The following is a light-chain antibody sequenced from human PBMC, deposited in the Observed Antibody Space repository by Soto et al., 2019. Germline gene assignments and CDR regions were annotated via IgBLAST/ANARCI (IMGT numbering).Light chain of an antibody. CDR3: QQADIWPLT. CDR1: QGIKW. Sequence: DIQMTQSPSTVSASVGARVTITCRASQGIKWLLWYEQKPGKAPRFLMSAASSVQSGVPPRFSVSGSGTDFSLTISSLQPEDFATYFCQQADIWPLTFGGGTRVEIK. CDR2: AAS. V-gene: IGKV1-12*01. J-gene: IGKJ4*01.